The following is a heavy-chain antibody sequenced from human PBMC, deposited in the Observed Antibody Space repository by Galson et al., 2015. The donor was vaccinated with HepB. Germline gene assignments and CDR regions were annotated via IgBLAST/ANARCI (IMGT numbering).Heavy chain of an antibody. Sequence: SCKASGGTFSSYAISWVRQAPGQGLEWMGGIIPIFGTANYAQKFQGRVTITADESTSTAYMELSSLRSEDTAVYYCASDYDSSGYYYPYWGQGTLVTVSS. CDR3: ASDYDSSGYYYPY. J-gene: IGHJ4*02. CDR2: IIPIFGTA. V-gene: IGHV1-69*01. CDR1: GGTFSSYA. D-gene: IGHD3-22*01.